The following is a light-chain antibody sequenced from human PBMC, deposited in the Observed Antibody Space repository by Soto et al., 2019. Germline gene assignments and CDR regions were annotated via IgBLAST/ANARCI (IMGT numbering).Light chain of an antibody. V-gene: IGKV3-11*01. CDR2: DAF. CDR3: QQRANWPPG. CDR1: QSVSRQ. Sequence: ETVLTQSPASLSLSPGERATLSCRASQSVSRQLAWYQQKPGQAPRLLIYDAFNRATGIPARFSGSQSGTDFTLIISSLEPEDFALYYCQQRANWPPGFGQGTRLDIK. J-gene: IGKJ5*01.